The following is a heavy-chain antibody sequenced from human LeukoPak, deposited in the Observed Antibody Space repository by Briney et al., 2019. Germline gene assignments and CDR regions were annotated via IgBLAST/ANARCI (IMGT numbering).Heavy chain of an antibody. Sequence: SETLSLTCTVSGGSISSYYWSWIRQPPGKGLEWIGYIYYSGSTNYNPSLKSRVTISVDTSKNQFSLKLSSVTAADTAVYYCARANSGWYGHFDYWGRGTLVTVSS. CDR1: GGSISSYY. V-gene: IGHV4-59*01. J-gene: IGHJ4*02. CDR3: ARANSGWYGHFDY. D-gene: IGHD6-19*01. CDR2: IYYSGST.